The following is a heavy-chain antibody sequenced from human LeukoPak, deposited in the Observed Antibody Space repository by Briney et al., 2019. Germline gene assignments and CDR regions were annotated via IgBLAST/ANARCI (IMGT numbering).Heavy chain of an antibody. D-gene: IGHD4-17*01. Sequence: ASVKVSCKASGYTFTGYYMHWVRQAPGQGREWMGWINPNSGGTNYAQKFQGRVTMTRDTSISTAYMELSRLRSDDTAVYYCARDFGDAYGDHRLTGVVNYFDYWGQGTLVTVSS. CDR2: INPNSGGT. J-gene: IGHJ4*02. CDR1: GYTFTGYY. CDR3: ARDFGDAYGDHRLTGVVNYFDY. V-gene: IGHV1-2*02.